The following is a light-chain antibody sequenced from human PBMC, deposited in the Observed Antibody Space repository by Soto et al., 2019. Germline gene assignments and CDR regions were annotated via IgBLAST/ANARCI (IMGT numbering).Light chain of an antibody. CDR2: GAF. J-gene: IGKJ4*01. CDR1: QSVGRH. V-gene: IGKV3-11*01. CDR3: QHRSNWLLG. Sequence: EIVLTQSPATLSLSPGERATLSCRASQSVGRHLAWSQQKPGQAPRLLIYGAFNRATGIPARFSGSGSGTDFTLTISSLEPEDFAVYYCQHRSNWLLGFGGGTKVEIK.